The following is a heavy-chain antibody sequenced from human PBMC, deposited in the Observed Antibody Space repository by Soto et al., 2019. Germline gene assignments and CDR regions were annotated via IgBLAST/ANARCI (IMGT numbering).Heavy chain of an antibody. V-gene: IGHV4-34*01. CDR3: ARGVSLLRYFDWPPHFDY. CDR2: INHSGST. D-gene: IGHD3-9*01. Sequence: SETLSLTCAVYGGSFSGYYWSWIRQPPGKGLEWIGEINHSGSTNYNPSLESRVTISVDTSKNQFSLKLSSVTAADTAVYYCARGVSLLRYFDWPPHFDYWGQGTLVTVSS. J-gene: IGHJ4*02. CDR1: GGSFSGYY.